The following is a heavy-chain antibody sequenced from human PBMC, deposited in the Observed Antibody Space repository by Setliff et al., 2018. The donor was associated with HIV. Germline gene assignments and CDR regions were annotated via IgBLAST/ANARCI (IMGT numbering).Heavy chain of an antibody. J-gene: IGHJ6*02. CDR2: ISGYNGNT. CDR1: GYTFTSYG. CDR3: ARDDWTHYSNYVVMVYGMDV. Sequence: ASVKVSCKASGYTFTSYGISWVRQAHGQGLEWMGWISGYNGNTNYAQKLQGRVTMTTDTSTSTAYMELMSLRSDDTAVYYCARDDWTHYSNYVVMVYGMDVWFQGTLVTVSS. D-gene: IGHD4-4*01. V-gene: IGHV1-18*01.